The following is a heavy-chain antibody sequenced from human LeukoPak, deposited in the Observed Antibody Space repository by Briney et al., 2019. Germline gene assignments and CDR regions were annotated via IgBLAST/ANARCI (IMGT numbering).Heavy chain of an antibody. CDR1: GFTFRVYD. CDR2: ISASGDRT. J-gene: IGHJ4*02. CDR3: ASRGHVGSGTYSPYDY. V-gene: IGHV3-23*01. D-gene: IGHD3-10*01. Sequence: PGGSLRLSCAASGFTFRVYDLSWVRQTPGKGLEWVAAISASGDRTYYADSVKGRFTISRDNSRNTVYLQMPSLRAEDTAVYYCASRGHVGSGTYSPYDYWGQGTLVTVSS.